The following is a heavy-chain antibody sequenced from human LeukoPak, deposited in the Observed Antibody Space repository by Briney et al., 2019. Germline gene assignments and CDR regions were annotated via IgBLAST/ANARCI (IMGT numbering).Heavy chain of an antibody. V-gene: IGHV1-24*01. J-gene: IGHJ3*02. D-gene: IGHD1-26*01. CDR2: FDPEDGET. Sequence: ASVKVSCTVSGYTLTELSMHWVRQAPGKGLEWMGGFDPEDGETIYAQKFQGRVTMTEVTSTDTAYMELSSLRSEDTAVYYCATGAVGARDAFDIWGQGTMVTVSS. CDR1: GYTLTELS. CDR3: ATGAVGARDAFDI.